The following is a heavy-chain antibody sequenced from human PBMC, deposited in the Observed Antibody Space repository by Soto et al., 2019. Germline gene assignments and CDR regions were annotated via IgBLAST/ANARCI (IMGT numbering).Heavy chain of an antibody. J-gene: IGHJ6*02. D-gene: IGHD4-17*01. V-gene: IGHV3-30*18. CDR1: GFTFSTYG. CDR3: AKDLQSYGDYDYYCYGMDV. Sequence: QVQLVESGGGEVQPGRSLTISCAASGFTFSTYGMHWVRQTPGKGLEWVAVISYDGTNKFYSDSVKGRSTIARDNFKNTLNLKMNSLIADDTAVYSCAKDLQSYGDYDYYCYGMDVWGLGTRVTVSS. CDR2: ISYDGTNK.